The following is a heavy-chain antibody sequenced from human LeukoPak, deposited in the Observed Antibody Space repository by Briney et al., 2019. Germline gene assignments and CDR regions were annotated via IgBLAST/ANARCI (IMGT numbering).Heavy chain of an antibody. J-gene: IGHJ4*02. CDR1: GGSISSGSYY. Sequence: PSQTLSLTCTVSGGSISSGSYYLSWIRQPAGKGLEWIGRIYTSGSTNYNPSLKGRVTISVDTSKNQFSLKLSSVTAADTAVYYCARELGWQTIDYWGQGTLVTVSS. D-gene: IGHD2-15*01. V-gene: IGHV4-61*02. CDR2: IYTSGST. CDR3: ARELGWQTIDY.